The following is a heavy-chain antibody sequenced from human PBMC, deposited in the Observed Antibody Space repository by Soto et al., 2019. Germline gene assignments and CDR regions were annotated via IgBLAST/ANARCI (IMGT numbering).Heavy chain of an antibody. J-gene: IGHJ5*02. CDR3: ARIIAVSGYDSWFDP. CDR2: IDWDDDK. CDR1: GFSLSTSGMC. D-gene: IGHD5-12*01. V-gene: IGHV2-70*11. Sequence: KSGPTLVNPTQTLTLTCTFSGFSLSTSGMCVSWIRQPPGKALEWLARIDWDDDKYYSTSLKTRLTISKDTSKNQVVLTMTNMDPVDTATYYCARIIAVSGYDSWFDPWGQGTLVTVSS.